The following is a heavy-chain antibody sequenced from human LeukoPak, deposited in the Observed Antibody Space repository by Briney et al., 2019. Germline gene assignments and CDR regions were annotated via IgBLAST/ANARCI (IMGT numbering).Heavy chain of an antibody. J-gene: IGHJ6*02. CDR2: IYNTGST. CDR3: ARSAAGVYYSFDGMDV. V-gene: IGHV4-59*08. D-gene: IGHD6-13*01. CDR1: GGSTSSYY. Sequence: SETLSLTCTLSGGSTSSYYRSCIRQPPGKRHEWIGYIYNTGSTTYKPSLKTLVTISVCTRKSHTSLKLSSVTAADTAVYYTARSAAGVYYSFDGMDVWVQGTTVTVCS.